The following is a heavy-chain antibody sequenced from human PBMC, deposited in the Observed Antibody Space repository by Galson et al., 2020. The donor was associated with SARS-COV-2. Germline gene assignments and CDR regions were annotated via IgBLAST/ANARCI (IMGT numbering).Heavy chain of an antibody. CDR2: ISYDGSTK. Sequence: HAGGSLRLPCAASGFTFSSYAMHWVRQAPGKGLEWVAVISYDGSTKYYAASVKGRFTISRDNSKNTLYLQMNSLRAEDTAVYYCARELVGAANWFDPWGQGTLVTVSS. J-gene: IGHJ5*02. CDR3: ARELVGAANWFDP. CDR1: GFTFSSYA. D-gene: IGHD1-26*01. V-gene: IGHV3-30*04.